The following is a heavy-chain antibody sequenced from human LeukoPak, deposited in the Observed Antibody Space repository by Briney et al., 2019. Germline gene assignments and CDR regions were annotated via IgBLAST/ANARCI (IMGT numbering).Heavy chain of an antibody. V-gene: IGHV4-59*08. CDR2: IYYSGST. CDR3: ARPEYSSGWYVY. CDR1: GGSISSYY. Sequence: SETLSLTCTVSGGSISSYYWSWIRQPPGKGLEWIGYIYYSGSTNYNPSLKSRVTISVDTSKNKFSLKLSSVTAADTAVYYCARPEYSSGWYVYWGQGTLVTVSS. J-gene: IGHJ4*02. D-gene: IGHD6-19*01.